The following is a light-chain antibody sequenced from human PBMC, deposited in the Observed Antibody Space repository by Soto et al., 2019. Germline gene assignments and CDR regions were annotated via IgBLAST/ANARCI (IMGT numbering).Light chain of an antibody. CDR1: SSDVGRYNL. Sequence: QSALSQPASVSGSPGQSITISCTGTSSDVGRYNLVSWYQQHPGKAPKLMIYEVSQRPSGVSNRFSGSKSGNTASLTISGLQAEDEADYYCCSYAGTSTFYVFGTGTKLTVL. V-gene: IGLV2-23*02. J-gene: IGLJ1*01. CDR3: CSYAGTSTFYV. CDR2: EVS.